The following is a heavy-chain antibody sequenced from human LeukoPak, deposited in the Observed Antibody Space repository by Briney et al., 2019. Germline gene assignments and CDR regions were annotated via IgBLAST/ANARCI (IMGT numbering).Heavy chain of an antibody. J-gene: IGHJ6*02. Sequence: GGSLRLSCAASGFTFSSYAMSWVRQAPGKGLEWVSAISGSGGSTYYADSVKGRFTISRGNSKNTLYLQMNSLRAEDTAVYYCAKSQGSSGWYNYYYGMDVWGQGTTVTVSS. D-gene: IGHD6-19*01. CDR2: ISGSGGST. CDR1: GFTFSSYA. V-gene: IGHV3-23*01. CDR3: AKSQGSSGWYNYYYGMDV.